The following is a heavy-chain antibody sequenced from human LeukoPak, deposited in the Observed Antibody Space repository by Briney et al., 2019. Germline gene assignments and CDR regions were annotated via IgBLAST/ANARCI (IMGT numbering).Heavy chain of an antibody. V-gene: IGHV1-2*02. CDR2: NNPNSGGT. CDR1: GYTFTGYY. J-gene: IGHJ4*02. Sequence: GASVKVSCKASGYTFTGYYMHWVRQAPGQGLEWMGWNNPNSGGTNYAQKFQGRVTMTRDTSISTAYMELSRLRSDDTAVYYCATGYGGNPYYFDYWGQRTLVTVSS. D-gene: IGHD4-23*01. CDR3: ATGYGGNPYYFDY.